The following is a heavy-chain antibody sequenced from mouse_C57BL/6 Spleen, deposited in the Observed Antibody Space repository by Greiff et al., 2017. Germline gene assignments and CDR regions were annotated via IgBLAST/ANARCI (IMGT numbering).Heavy chain of an antibody. D-gene: IGHD1-1*01. Sequence: DVMLVESGGGLVKPGGSLKLSCAASGFTFSSYTMSWVRQTPEKRLEWVATISGGGGNTYYPDSVKGRFTISRDNAKNTLYLQMSSLRSEDTALYYCARQTVGSRTAWFAYWGQGTLVTVSA. CDR3: ARQTVGSRTAWFAY. CDR2: ISGGGGNT. CDR1: GFTFSSYT. J-gene: IGHJ3*01. V-gene: IGHV5-9*01.